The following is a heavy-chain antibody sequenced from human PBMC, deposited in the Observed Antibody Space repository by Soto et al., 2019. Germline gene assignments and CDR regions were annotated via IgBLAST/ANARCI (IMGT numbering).Heavy chain of an antibody. CDR2: IYYSGST. J-gene: IGHJ3*02. CDR1: GGSISSGGYY. V-gene: IGHV4-31*03. D-gene: IGHD3-3*01. CDR3: AIRPDFWSGDGTYAFSALDI. Sequence: SETLSLTCTVSGGSISSGGYYWSWIRQHPGKGLEWIGYIYYSGSTYYNPSLKSRVTISVDTSKNQFSLKLSSVTAADTAVYYCAIRPDFWSGDGTYAFSALDIWGKGTMVTVSS.